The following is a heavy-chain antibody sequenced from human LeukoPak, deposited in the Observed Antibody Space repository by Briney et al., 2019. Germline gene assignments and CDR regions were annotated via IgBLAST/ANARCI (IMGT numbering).Heavy chain of an antibody. CDR2: IYWDVDE. CDR3: AHSAFGSGIYTAFDY. CDR1: GFSLSASGVG. V-gene: IGHV2-5*02. J-gene: IGHJ4*02. D-gene: IGHD3-10*01. Sequence: ESGPTLVNPTQTLTLTCTFSGFSLSASGVGVGRIRQPPGKALEWLAVIYWDVDERYSPSLRSRLTITKDTSKNQVVLTMTNMDPVDTATYYCAHSAFGSGIYTAFDYWGQGTLVTVSS.